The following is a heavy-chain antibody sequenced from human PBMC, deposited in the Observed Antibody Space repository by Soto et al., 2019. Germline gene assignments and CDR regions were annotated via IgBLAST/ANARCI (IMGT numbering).Heavy chain of an antibody. Sequence: GGSLRLSCAASGFTFSSYAMSWVRQAPGKGLEWVSAISGSGGSTYYADSVKGRFTISRDNSKNTLYLQMNSLRAEDTAVYYCAKEGDTMIVVANWFDPWGQGTLVTVSS. J-gene: IGHJ5*02. CDR3: AKEGDTMIVVANWFDP. CDR2: ISGSGGST. D-gene: IGHD3-22*01. V-gene: IGHV3-23*01. CDR1: GFTFSSYA.